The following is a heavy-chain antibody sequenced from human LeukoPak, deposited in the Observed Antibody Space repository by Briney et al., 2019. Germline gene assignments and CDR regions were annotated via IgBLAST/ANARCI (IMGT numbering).Heavy chain of an antibody. CDR2: INHSGST. CDR1: GGSFSGYY. Sequence: SETLSLTCAVHGGSFSGYYWSWIRQPPGKGLEWIGEINHSGSTNYNPSLKSRVTISVDTSKNQFSLKLSSVTAADTAVYYCTGRVVVAARNWFDPWGQGTLVTVSS. V-gene: IGHV4-34*01. CDR3: TGRVVVAARNWFDP. D-gene: IGHD2-15*01. J-gene: IGHJ5*02.